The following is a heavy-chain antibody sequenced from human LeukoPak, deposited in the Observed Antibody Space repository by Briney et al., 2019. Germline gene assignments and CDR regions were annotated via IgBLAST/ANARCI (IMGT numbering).Heavy chain of an antibody. D-gene: IGHD3-22*01. V-gene: IGHV4-34*01. CDR2: INHSGST. CDR3: ARESVYYYDSNGSNAFDF. J-gene: IGHJ4*02. Sequence: SETLSLTCAVYGGSFSGYYWSWIRQPPGKGLEWIGEINHSGSTNYNPSLKSRVTISVDTSKNQFSLKLSSVTAADTAVYYCARESVYYYDSNGSNAFDFWGQGTLVTVSS. CDR1: GGSFSGYY.